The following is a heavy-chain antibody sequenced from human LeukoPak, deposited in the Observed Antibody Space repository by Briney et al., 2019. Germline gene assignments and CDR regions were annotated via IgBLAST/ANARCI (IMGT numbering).Heavy chain of an antibody. J-gene: IGHJ3*02. D-gene: IGHD2-8*01. CDR1: AFTFSTYE. CDR3: AKDRTYCTNAICYNAFDI. CDR2: ITFSGSTI. Sequence: GGSLRLSCAASAFTFSTYEMNWVRQAPGKGLEWVSSITFSGSTIYYADSVKGRFTISRDNSKNTLYLQMNSLRAEDTAVYYCAKDRTYCTNAICYNAFDIWGQGTMITVSS. V-gene: IGHV3-48*03.